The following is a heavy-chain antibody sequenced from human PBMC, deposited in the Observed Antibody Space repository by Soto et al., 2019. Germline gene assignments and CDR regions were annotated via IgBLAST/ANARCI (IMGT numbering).Heavy chain of an antibody. J-gene: IGHJ5*02. CDR3: ARERSSSKRFDP. CDR1: GYTFTSYD. Sequence: QVQLVQSGAEVKKPGASVKVSCKASGYTFTSYDINWVRQATGQGLEWMGWMNPNSGNTGYAQKFQGRVTMTTNTSIRTAYMELSSLGSEDTAVYYCARERSSSKRFDPWGQGTLVTVSS. D-gene: IGHD3-16*02. CDR2: MNPNSGNT. V-gene: IGHV1-8*01.